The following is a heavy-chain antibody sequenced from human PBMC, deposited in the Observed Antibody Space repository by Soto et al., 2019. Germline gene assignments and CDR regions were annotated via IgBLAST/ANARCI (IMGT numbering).Heavy chain of an antibody. V-gene: IGHV1-69*13. CDR3: ARGAVVVPAANRLYYYYGMDV. D-gene: IGHD2-2*01. Sequence: ASVKLSCKASGGTFSSYAISWVRQAPGQGLEWMGGIIPIFGTANYAQKFQGRVTITADESTSTAYMELSSLRSEDTAVYYCARGAVVVPAANRLYYYYGMDVWGQGTTVTVSS. CDR2: IIPIFGTA. CDR1: GGTFSSYA. J-gene: IGHJ6*02.